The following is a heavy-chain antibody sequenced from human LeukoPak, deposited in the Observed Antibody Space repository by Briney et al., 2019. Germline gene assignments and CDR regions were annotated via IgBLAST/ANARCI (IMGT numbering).Heavy chain of an antibody. CDR3: AKALNPVVVTAPTDAFDI. D-gene: IGHD2-21*02. J-gene: IGHJ3*02. V-gene: IGHV3-9*01. CDR2: ISWNSGSI. Sequence: PGGSLRLSCAASGFTFGDYAMHWVRQAPGKGLEWVSGISWNSGSIGYADSVKGRFTISRDNAKNSLYLQMNSLRAEDTALYYCAKALNPVVVTAPTDAFDIWGQGTMVTVSS. CDR1: GFTFGDYA.